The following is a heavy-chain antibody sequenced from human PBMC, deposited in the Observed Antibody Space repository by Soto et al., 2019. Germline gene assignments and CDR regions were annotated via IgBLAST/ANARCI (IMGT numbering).Heavy chain of an antibody. CDR2: ISAYNGNT. V-gene: IGHV1-18*01. Sequence: ASVKVSCKASGYTFTSYGISWVRQAPGQGLEWMGWISAYNGNTNYAQKLQGRVTMTTDTSTSTAYMELRSLRSDDTAVYYCARETARPYCSSTSCYTTYGMDVWGQGTTVTVSS. CDR1: GYTFTSYG. J-gene: IGHJ6*02. D-gene: IGHD2-2*02. CDR3: ARETARPYCSSTSCYTTYGMDV.